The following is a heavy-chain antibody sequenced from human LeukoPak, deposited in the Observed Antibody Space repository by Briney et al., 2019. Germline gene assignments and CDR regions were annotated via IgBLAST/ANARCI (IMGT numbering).Heavy chain of an antibody. V-gene: IGHV3-7*04. CDR2: INEDGSEK. CDR3: ARGVGWFDP. Sequence: GGSLRLSCEASGFSVSNHWMSWVRQAPGKGLEWVANINEDGSEKTYVDSVKGRFTISRDYAKKSVYLQMNSLTAEDTAMYYCARGVGWFDPWGQGTLVTVSS. D-gene: IGHD2-2*01. J-gene: IGHJ5*02. CDR1: GFSVSNHW.